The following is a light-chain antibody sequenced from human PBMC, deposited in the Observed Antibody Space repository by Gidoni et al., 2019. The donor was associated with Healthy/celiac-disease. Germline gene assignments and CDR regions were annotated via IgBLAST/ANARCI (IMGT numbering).Light chain of an antibody. CDR2: AAY. J-gene: IGKJ4*01. CDR3: QQSYSTPRT. CDR1: HSISSY. V-gene: IGKV1-39*01. Sequence: DIQLTQSPSSLSASVGDRVTITCRASHSISSYLNWYQQKPGKAPKLLIYAAYSWKSGVASRFSGSGSGTDFTLIISSLQPEDFATYYCQQSYSTPRTFXGXTKVXIK.